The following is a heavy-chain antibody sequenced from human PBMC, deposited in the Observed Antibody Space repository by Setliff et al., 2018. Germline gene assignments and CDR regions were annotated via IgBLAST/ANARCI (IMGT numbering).Heavy chain of an antibody. J-gene: IGHJ4*02. CDR2: ISAYSGKA. D-gene: IGHD2-8*01. CDR1: GYTFSDYG. V-gene: IGHV1-18*01. Sequence: ASVKVSCKASGYTFSDYGITWVRQAPGQGLEWMGWISAYSGKAYYAQKLQDRATMTTDTSTGTAYLELRSLRSDDTAVYYCSRLVRYCTTTTCQRASGDDYWGQGTLVTVSS. CDR3: SRLVRYCTTTTCQRASGDDY.